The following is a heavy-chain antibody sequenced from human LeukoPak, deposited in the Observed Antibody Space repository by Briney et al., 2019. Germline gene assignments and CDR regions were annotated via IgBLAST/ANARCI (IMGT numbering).Heavy chain of an antibody. CDR1: GFTFSNYG. CDR2: ISYDGSNK. J-gene: IGHJ6*02. V-gene: IGHV3-30*19. D-gene: IGHD4-11*01. CDR3: ARDWSSKYPYYYGMDV. Sequence: GGSLRLSCAASGFTFSNYGMHWVRQAPGKGLEWVAVISYDGSNKYYADSVKGRFTISRDNSKITLYLQMNSLRAEDTAVYYCARDWSSKYPYYYGMDVWGQGTTVTVSS.